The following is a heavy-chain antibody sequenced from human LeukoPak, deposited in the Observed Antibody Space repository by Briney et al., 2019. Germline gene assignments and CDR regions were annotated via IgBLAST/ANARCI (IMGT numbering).Heavy chain of an antibody. CDR3: ARRPDVMVSAEYFQH. CDR1: GHTFTSYY. V-gene: IGHV1-46*01. J-gene: IGHJ1*01. Sequence: ASVKVSCKASGHTFTSYYMHWVRQAPGQGLEWMGIINPSGGSTSYAQKFRGRVTMTRDTSTSTVYMELSSLRSEDTAVYYCARRPDVMVSAEYFQHWGQGTLVTVSS. D-gene: IGHD1-14*01. CDR2: INPSGGST.